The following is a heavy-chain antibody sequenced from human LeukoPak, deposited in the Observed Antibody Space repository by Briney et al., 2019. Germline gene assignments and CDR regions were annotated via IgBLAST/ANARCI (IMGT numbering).Heavy chain of an antibody. CDR3: ARRTTLFDY. V-gene: IGHV5-51*01. CDR2: SYPGQFGT. Sequence: GSLQISCQGSGYRFTRYWIAWAGPGPGKGLDWMGMSYPGQFGTRYRPSFPGHDTLSADKSISTAYTQWSSLKALATDMYYCARRTTLFDYWGQGTLVTVSS. J-gene: IGHJ4*02. CDR1: GYRFTRYW. D-gene: IGHD1-1*01.